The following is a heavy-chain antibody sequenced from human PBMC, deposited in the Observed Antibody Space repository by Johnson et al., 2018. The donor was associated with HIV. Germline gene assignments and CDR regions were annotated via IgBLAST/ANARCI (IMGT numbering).Heavy chain of an antibody. CDR3: AKGDCGGDCYVYAFDM. CDR2: ISYDGSNE. CDR1: GFTFSTYG. Sequence: QVQLVESGGGVVQPGRSLRLSCAASGFTFSTYGMHWVRPAPGKGLAWVAVISYDGSNEYYVASVKVRFTISRDNSKNTLYLQMNSLGAEDTAVYYCAKGDCGGDCYVYAFDMWGQGTMVTVSS. J-gene: IGHJ3*02. D-gene: IGHD2-21*01. V-gene: IGHV3-30*18.